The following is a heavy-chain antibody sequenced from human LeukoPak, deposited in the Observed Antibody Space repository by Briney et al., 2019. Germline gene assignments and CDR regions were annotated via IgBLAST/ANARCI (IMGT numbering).Heavy chain of an antibody. Sequence: SETLSLTCTVSGGSISSYYWSWIRQPAGKGLEWIGRIYPSGGTNYSPSLKSRVAMSIDTSKRQFSLKLNFVTAADTAVYYCAREDYYGSAADYWGQGTLVTVSS. D-gene: IGHD3-10*01. V-gene: IGHV4-4*07. J-gene: IGHJ4*02. CDR3: AREDYYGSAADY. CDR1: GGSISSYY. CDR2: IYPSGGT.